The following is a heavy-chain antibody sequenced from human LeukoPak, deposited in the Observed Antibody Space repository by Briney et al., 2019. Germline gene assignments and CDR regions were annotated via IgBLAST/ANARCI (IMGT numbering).Heavy chain of an antibody. CDR1: GFTFSSYA. CDR3: AKDIVSYDFCGFDY. D-gene: IGHD3-3*01. CDR2: ISGSGGST. J-gene: IGHJ4*02. Sequence: GGSLRLSCAASGFTFSSYAMSWVRQAPGKGLEWVSAISGSGGSTYYAYSVKGRFTISRDNSKNTLYLQMNSLRAEDTAVYYCAKDIVSYDFCGFDYWGQGTLVTVSS. V-gene: IGHV3-23*01.